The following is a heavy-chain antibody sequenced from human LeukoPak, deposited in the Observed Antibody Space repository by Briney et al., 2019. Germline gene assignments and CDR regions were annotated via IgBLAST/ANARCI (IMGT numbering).Heavy chain of an antibody. CDR1: GGSISSYY. J-gene: IGHJ4*02. V-gene: IGHV4-59*01. D-gene: IGHD3-22*01. Sequence: SETLSLTCTVSGGSISSYYWSWIRQPPGKGLEWIGYIYYSGSTNYSPSLKSRVTISVDTSKNQFSLKLSSVTAADTAVYYCARDHDSSGYVDYWGQGTLVTVSS. CDR2: IYYSGST. CDR3: ARDHDSSGYVDY.